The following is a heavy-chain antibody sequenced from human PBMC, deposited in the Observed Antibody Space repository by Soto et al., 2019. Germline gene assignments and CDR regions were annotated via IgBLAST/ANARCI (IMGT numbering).Heavy chain of an antibody. J-gene: IGHJ4*02. V-gene: IGHV4-39*01. CDR2: IYYRGNA. CDR3: ARLEGLATISYYFDF. D-gene: IGHD3-9*01. Sequence: PSETLSLTCTVSGASISSFYWGWICQPPGKGLEWIGSIYYRGNAYYNPSLQTRVTISLDKSKSQFSLKLNSVTAADSAVYFCARLEGLATISYYFDFWGPGALVTVSS. CDR1: GASISSFY.